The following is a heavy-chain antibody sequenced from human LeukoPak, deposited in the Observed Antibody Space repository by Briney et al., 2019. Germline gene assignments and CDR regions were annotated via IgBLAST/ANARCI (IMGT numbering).Heavy chain of an antibody. Sequence: GGSLRLSCAAAGFTFTSYSMNWVRQAPGRGLEWVSSISGDSIYIYYADSVRGRFTISRDNAKSSLFLQMNSLRAEDTAVYYCARCSSTGCASSPLAGYLYWGQGTLVTVSS. J-gene: IGHJ4*02. D-gene: IGHD2-2*01. CDR1: GFTFTSYS. CDR3: ARCSSTGCASSPLAGYLY. V-gene: IGHV3-21*01. CDR2: ISGDSIYI.